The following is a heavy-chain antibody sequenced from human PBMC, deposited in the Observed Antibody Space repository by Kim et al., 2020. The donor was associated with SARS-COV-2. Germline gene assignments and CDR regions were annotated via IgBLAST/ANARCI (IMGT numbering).Heavy chain of an antibody. J-gene: IGHJ6*02. Sequence: SETLSLTCTVSGGSISSSSYYWGWIRQPPGKGLEWIGSIYYSGSTYYNPSLKSQVTISVDTSKNQFSLKLSSVTAADTAVYYCARISHVDIVATTGPYYYYGMDVWGQGTTVTVSS. CDR2: IYYSGST. CDR1: GGSISSSSYY. CDR3: ARISHVDIVATTGPYYYYGMDV. V-gene: IGHV4-39*07. D-gene: IGHD5-12*01.